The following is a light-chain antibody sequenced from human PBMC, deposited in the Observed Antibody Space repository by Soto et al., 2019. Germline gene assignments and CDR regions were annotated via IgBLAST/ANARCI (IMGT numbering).Light chain of an antibody. V-gene: IGKV1-5*03. CDR3: QQYQSFSLT. Sequence: IRMTHSAATLSSSEGDRVTITCRASQSISNWLAWYQQKPGKAPKLLIYKTSNLESGVPSRFSGSGSGTEFSLTISSLQPDDFATYYCQQYQSFSLTSGGRTKVDIK. CDR2: KTS. J-gene: IGKJ4*01. CDR1: QSISNW.